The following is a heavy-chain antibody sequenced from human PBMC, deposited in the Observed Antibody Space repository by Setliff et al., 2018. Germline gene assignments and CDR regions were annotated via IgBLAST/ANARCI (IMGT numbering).Heavy chain of an antibody. D-gene: IGHD3-3*01. CDR2: INHSGST. J-gene: IGHJ6*03. CDR3: ARMSGFLYMDV. V-gene: IGHV4-34*01. CDR1: GGSFSGYY. Sequence: SETLSLTCAVYGGSFSGYYWSWIRQPPGKGLEWIGEINHSGSTNYNPSLKSRVTISLDTSKNQFSLKLSSVTAADTAVYYCARMSGFLYMDVWGKGTTVTVSS.